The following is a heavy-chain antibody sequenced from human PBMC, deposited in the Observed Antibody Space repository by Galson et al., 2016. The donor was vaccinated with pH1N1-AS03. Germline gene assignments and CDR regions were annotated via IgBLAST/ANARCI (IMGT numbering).Heavy chain of an antibody. Sequence: SVKVSCKASGYSFINYAIHWVRQAPGQRLEWMGWLNSTSGNTEYSQKFQGRVTITRDTSTSTDSMELSSLRSEDTAVYYCAKVGIVISSGWYGRFDYWGQGTLVTVSS. CDR1: GYSFINYA. V-gene: IGHV1-3*01. J-gene: IGHJ4*02. CDR3: AKVGIVISSGWYGRFDY. D-gene: IGHD6-19*01. CDR2: LNSTSGNT.